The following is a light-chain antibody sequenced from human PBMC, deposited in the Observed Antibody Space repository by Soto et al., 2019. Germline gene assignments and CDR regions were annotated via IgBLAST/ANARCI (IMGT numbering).Light chain of an antibody. CDR1: QSVSSSY. CDR3: HQCGSLPYT. J-gene: IGKJ2*01. Sequence: EIVLTQSPGTLSLSPGERATLSCRASQSVSSSYLAWYQQKPGQAPRLLIYGASSRDTGIPDKFSGSGSGTDFTLTISRLEPEDFAVYYCHQCGSLPYTFGQGTKLEIK. CDR2: GAS. V-gene: IGKV3-20*01.